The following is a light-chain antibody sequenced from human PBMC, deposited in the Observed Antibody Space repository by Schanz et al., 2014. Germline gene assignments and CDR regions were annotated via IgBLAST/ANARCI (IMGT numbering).Light chain of an antibody. CDR2: DVS. CDR3: SSYTSISTLNYV. V-gene: IGLV2-14*01. J-gene: IGLJ1*01. CDR1: SSDVGGYNY. Sequence: QSVLTQPASVSASPGQSITISCTGTSSDVGGYNYVSWYQQYPGKAPKLIIYDVSNRPSGVSNRFSGSRSGNTASLTISGLQAEDEADYYCSSYTSISTLNYVFGSGTKLTVL.